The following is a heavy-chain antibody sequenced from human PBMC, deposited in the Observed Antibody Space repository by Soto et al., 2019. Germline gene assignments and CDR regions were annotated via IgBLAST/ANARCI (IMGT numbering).Heavy chain of an antibody. Sequence: PSETLSLTCTVSGPSISSSTYYWGWIRQPPGKGLEWIGSVYYSENTYYNPSLKSRVTISVDTSKNLFSLKLTSVTAADTAMYYCARPQFSGTYTATFNIWGQGTMVTVS. J-gene: IGHJ3*02. D-gene: IGHD1-26*01. CDR3: ARPQFSGTYTATFNI. V-gene: IGHV4-39*02. CDR2: VYYSENT. CDR1: GPSISSSTYY.